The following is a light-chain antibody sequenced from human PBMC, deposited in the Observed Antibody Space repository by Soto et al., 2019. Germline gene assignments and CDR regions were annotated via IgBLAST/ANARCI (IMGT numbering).Light chain of an antibody. CDR1: SSDIGDYNF. V-gene: IGLV2-8*01. Sequence: QSFLAQPPSASWTPGQSVTVSCTGSSSDIGDYNFVSWYQQHPCKASKLIIYEVKKRPSGVPDRFSASKSGNTASLTVSGLQAEDEADYYCSSYAGNNNFVFGSATKVTVL. CDR3: SSYAGNNNFV. CDR2: EVK. J-gene: IGLJ1*01.